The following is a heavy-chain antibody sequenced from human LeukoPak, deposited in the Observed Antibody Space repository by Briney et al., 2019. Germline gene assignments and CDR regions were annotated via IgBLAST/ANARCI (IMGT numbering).Heavy chain of an antibody. CDR2: ISSSSSYI. Sequence: AGGSLRLSCAASGFTFINFGINWVRQAPGKGLEWVSSISSSSSYISYADSVKGRFTISRDNARNSLDLQMNSLRAEDTAVYYCARASGNRYDYWGQGTLVTVSS. V-gene: IGHV3-21*04. J-gene: IGHJ4*02. D-gene: IGHD3-10*01. CDR3: ARASGNRYDY. CDR1: GFTFINFG.